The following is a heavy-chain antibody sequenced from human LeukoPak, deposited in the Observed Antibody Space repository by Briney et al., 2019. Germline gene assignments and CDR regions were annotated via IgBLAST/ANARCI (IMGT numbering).Heavy chain of an antibody. CDR2: IYYSGST. CDR3: ARLRSGWFDP. D-gene: IGHD3-10*01. J-gene: IGHJ5*02. CDR1: GGSISSSSYS. Sequence: SETLSLTCTVSGGSISSSSYSWGWIRQPPGKGLEWIGSIYYSGSTYYSPSLKSRVTISVDTSKNQFSLKLSSVTAADTAVYYCARLRSGWFDPWGQGTLVTVSS. V-gene: IGHV4-39*01.